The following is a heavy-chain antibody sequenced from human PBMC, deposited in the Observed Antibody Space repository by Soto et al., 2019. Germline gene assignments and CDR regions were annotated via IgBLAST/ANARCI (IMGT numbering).Heavy chain of an antibody. V-gene: IGHV1-69*08. CDR2: IIPILGIT. D-gene: IGHD6-19*01. CDR1: GGTFNSYS. Sequence: QVQLVQSGAEVKKPGSSVKVSCKASGGTFNSYSITWVRQAPRQGLEWMGRIIPILGITNYAQKWQGRVTITADKSTSTAYMEVWTLTFEDTAVYFCVREGDGAVSLWGQGTMVTVSS. J-gene: IGHJ3*01. CDR3: VREGDGAVSL.